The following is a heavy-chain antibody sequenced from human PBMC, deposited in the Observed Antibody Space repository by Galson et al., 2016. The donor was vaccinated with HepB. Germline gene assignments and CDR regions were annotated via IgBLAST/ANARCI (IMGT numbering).Heavy chain of an antibody. J-gene: IGHJ6*02. CDR2: IDTANGNT. CDR3: ARPESGAGSYYSNYYYGMDV. Sequence: SVKVSCKASGYIFTRYSMQWVRQAPGQSLEWMGWIDTANGNTEYSQKFQGRVTITRDTSATTVYMELSSLRSEDTAVYYCARPESGAGSYYSNYYYGMDVWGQGTTVTVSS. V-gene: IGHV1-3*04. CDR1: GYIFTRYS. D-gene: IGHD3-10*01.